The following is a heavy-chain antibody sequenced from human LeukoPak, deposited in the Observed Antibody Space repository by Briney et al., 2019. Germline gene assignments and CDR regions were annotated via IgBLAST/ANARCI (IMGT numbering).Heavy chain of an antibody. Sequence: SGPALVKPTQTLTLTCTFSGFSLSTSGVAVGWIRQPPGKALEWLALIYWDDDKRYSPSLKSRLTITKDTSKNQVVLTMTDMDPVDTATYYCAQTSYDYVWGAYRYKAFDYWGQGTLVTVSS. CDR3: AQTSYDYVWGAYRYKAFDY. J-gene: IGHJ4*02. CDR2: IYWDDDK. D-gene: IGHD3-16*02. V-gene: IGHV2-5*02. CDR1: GFSLSTSGVA.